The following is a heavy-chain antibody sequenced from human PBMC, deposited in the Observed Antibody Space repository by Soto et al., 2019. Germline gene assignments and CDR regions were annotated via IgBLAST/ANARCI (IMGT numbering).Heavy chain of an antibody. V-gene: IGHV4-59*12. CDR1: GGSISGSY. Sequence: SETLSLTCSVSGGSISGSYWSWIRQSPGKGLEWLGYVYYTGSTNYSPSLRSRVSISVDTSKNQFSLKLSSVTAADTAVYYCARDLGLRLGENAFDIWGQGTMVTVSS. J-gene: IGHJ3*02. CDR2: VYYTGST. CDR3: ARDLGLRLGENAFDI. D-gene: IGHD3-16*01.